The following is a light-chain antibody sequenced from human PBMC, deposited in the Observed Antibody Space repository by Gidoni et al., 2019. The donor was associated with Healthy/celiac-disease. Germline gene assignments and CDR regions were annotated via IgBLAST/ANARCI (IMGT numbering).Light chain of an antibody. V-gene: IGKV2-28*01. CDR1: QSLLHSNGYNY. J-gene: IGKJ4*01. CDR2: LGS. CDR3: MQALQTPLT. Sequence: EIVMTQSPLSLPVTPGEPASISCRSSQSLLHSNGYNYLDWYLQKPGQSPQLLICLGSNRASGVPDRFSGSGSGTDFTLKISRVEAEDVGVYYCMQALQTPLTFGGGTKVEIK.